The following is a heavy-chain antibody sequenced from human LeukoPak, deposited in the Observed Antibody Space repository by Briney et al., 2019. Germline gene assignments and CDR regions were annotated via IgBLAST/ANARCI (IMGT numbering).Heavy chain of an antibody. CDR2: INPNSGGT. D-gene: IGHD6-19*01. Sequence: GASVKVSCKASGYTFTGYYMHWVRQAPGQGLEWMGWINPNSGGTNYAQKFQGRVTMTRDTSISTAYMELSRLRSDDTAVYYCASELGLDSSGWHFDYWGQGTLVTVSS. V-gene: IGHV1-2*02. J-gene: IGHJ4*02. CDR3: ASELGLDSSGWHFDY. CDR1: GYTFTGYY.